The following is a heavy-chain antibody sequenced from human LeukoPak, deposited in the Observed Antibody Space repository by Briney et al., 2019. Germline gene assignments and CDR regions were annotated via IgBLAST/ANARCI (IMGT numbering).Heavy chain of an antibody. D-gene: IGHD4-11*01. V-gene: IGHV1-2*02. CDR2: INPNSGGT. J-gene: IGHJ4*02. CDR1: EYTFTYYY. CDR3: ARGRTTRAYYFDY. Sequence: GASVKVSCKASEYTFTYYYMHWVRQAPGQGLEWMGWINPNSGGTSYAQKFQGRVTMTRDTSSSTAYMELSRLRSDDTAVYYCARGRTTRAYYFDYWGQGTLVTVSS.